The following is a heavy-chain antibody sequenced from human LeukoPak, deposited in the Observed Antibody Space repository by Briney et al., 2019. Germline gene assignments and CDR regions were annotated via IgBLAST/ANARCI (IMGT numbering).Heavy chain of an antibody. CDR3: ARGKVKTGTTADYFDY. J-gene: IGHJ4*02. Sequence: GASVKVSCKASGYTFTSYGITWVRQAPGQGLEWMGWISAYNGNTNYAQKLQGRVTMTTDTSTSTAYMELRSLRSDDTAVYYCARGKVKTGTTADYFDYWGQGTLVTVSS. D-gene: IGHD1-7*01. CDR2: ISAYNGNT. CDR1: GYTFTSYG. V-gene: IGHV1-18*01.